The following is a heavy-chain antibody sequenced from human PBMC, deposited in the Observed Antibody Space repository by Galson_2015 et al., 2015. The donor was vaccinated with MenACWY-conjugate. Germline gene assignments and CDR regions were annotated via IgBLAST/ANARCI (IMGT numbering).Heavy chain of an antibody. CDR1: GFSLSTSGMC. CDR2: IDWDDDK. V-gene: IGHV2-70*11. D-gene: IGHD1-26*01. J-gene: IGHJ3*02. CDR3: ARLNSGSYRDAFDI. Sequence: PALVTPTQTLTLTCTFSGFSLSTSGMCVSWIRQPPGKALEWLARIDWDDDKYYSTSLKTRLTISKDTSKNQVVLTMTNMDPVDTATYYCARLNSGSYRDAFDIWGQGTMVTVSS.